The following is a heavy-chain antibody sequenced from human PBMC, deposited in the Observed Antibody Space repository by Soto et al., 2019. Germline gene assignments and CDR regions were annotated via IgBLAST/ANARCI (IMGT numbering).Heavy chain of an antibody. CDR3: ATLPPRIVVVMTDLPT. Sequence: QLRESGPRLVKPSGTLSLTCFVSGASISSTYWWSWVRQTPGKRLEWIGQIYHTGTTSYNPSLKNRVTISLDKSNNQFSLRLTSMTAADTAVYYCATLPPRIVVVMTDLPTWGQGTLVTVSS. CDR1: GASISSTYW. V-gene: IGHV4-4*02. D-gene: IGHD2-15*01. J-gene: IGHJ5*02. CDR2: IYHTGTT.